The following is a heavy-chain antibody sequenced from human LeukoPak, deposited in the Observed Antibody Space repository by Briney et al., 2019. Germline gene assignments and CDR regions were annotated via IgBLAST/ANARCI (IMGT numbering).Heavy chain of an antibody. CDR2: IYTSGST. CDR1: GGSISSYY. V-gene: IGHV4-4*07. D-gene: IGHD4-17*01. Sequence: SETLSLTCTVSGGSISSYYWSWIRQPAGKGLEWIGRIYTSGSTGSNPSLKSRVTMSVDTSKNQFSLKLTSVTVADTAVYYCVRIGDFGDPPHSWGQGTLVTVSS. J-gene: IGHJ4*02. CDR3: VRIGDFGDPPHS.